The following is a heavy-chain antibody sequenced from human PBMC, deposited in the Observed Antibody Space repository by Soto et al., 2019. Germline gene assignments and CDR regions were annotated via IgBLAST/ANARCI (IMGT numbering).Heavy chain of an antibody. V-gene: IGHV4-31*03. Sequence: QVQLQESGPGLVKPSQTLSLTCTVSGGSISSGGYYWTWIRQHPGKGLEWIGYIYYSGVTYYNPPLKRRVTISVDTSKQHFSLALSSVTAADAAVSSCARAPLNWGQGTLVTVSS. CDR2: IYYSGVT. CDR3: ARAPLN. CDR1: GGSISSGGYY. J-gene: IGHJ1*01.